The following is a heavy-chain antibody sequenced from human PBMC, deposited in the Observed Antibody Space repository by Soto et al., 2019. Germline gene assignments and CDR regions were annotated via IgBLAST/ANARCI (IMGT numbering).Heavy chain of an antibody. V-gene: IGHV1-46*01. Sequence: QVQLVQSGAEVKKPGAPVKVSCKASGYTFTSYYLHWVRQAPGQGLEWMGIINPSGGSTSYAQKFQGRVTMPRDTSTSTGYMELSSLRSRDTGGYFCVRAVPKDAFDIWGQGTMVPVSS. CDR2: INPSGGST. J-gene: IGHJ3*02. CDR3: VRAVPKDAFDI. CDR1: GYTFTSYY. D-gene: IGHD2-2*01.